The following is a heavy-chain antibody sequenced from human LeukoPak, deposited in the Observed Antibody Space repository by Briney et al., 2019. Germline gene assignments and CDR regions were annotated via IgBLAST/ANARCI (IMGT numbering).Heavy chain of an antibody. D-gene: IGHD5-12*01. CDR3: ARGRGYNYGHFDY. CDR1: GYTFISYG. V-gene: IGHV1-18*01. J-gene: IGHJ4*02. CDR2: ISADNGNT. Sequence: ASVEVSCKASGYTFISYGISWVRQAPGQGLGWMGWISADNGNTHYAQRLQGRVTMTTDTSTRTAYMELRSLTSDDTAVYYCARGRGYNYGHFDYWGQGTLVTVSS.